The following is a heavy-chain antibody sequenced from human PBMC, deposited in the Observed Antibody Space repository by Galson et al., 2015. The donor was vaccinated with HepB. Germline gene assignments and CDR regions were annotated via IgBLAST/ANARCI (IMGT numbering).Heavy chain of an antibody. CDR3: ARTRGAAAGIFDY. Sequence: SLRLSCAASGFTSSNYWMHWVRQAPGKGLVWVSRINSDGTYITYADSVKGRLTISRDNAKNTLYLQMNSPRAEDTALYYCARTRGAAAGIFDYWGQGSLVTVSS. CDR2: INSDGTYI. D-gene: IGHD6-13*01. J-gene: IGHJ4*02. CDR1: GFTSSNYW. V-gene: IGHV3-74*01.